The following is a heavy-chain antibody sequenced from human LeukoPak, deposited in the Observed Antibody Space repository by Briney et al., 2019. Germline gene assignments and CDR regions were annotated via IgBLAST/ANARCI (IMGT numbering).Heavy chain of an antibody. V-gene: IGHV4-39*01. CDR2: IYYSGST. Sequence: SETLSLTCTVSGGSISSSGYYWGWSRQPPGKGLEWIGSIYYSGSTYYNPSLKSRVAISVDTSKNQFSLKLSSVTAADTAVYYCATHGLESSSYFDYWGQGTLVTVSS. CDR1: GGSISSSGYY. J-gene: IGHJ4*02. D-gene: IGHD6-6*01. CDR3: ATHGLESSSYFDY.